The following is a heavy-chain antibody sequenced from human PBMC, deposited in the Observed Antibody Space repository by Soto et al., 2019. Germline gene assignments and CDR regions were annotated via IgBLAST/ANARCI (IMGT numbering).Heavy chain of an antibody. D-gene: IGHD3-3*01. CDR1: GGTFSSYA. J-gene: IGHJ6*02. V-gene: IGHV1-69*13. CDR2: IIPIFGTA. Sequence: EASVKVSCKASGGTFSSYAISWVRQAPGQGLEWMGGIIPIFGTANYAQKFQGRVTITADESTSTAYMELSSLRSEDTAVYYCASPRITIFGVARYYYYGMDVWGQGTTVTVSS. CDR3: ASPRITIFGVARYYYYGMDV.